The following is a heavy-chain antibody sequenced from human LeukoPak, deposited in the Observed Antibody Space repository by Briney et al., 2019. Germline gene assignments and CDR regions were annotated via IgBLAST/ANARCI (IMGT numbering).Heavy chain of an antibody. V-gene: IGHV3-48*03. Sequence: GGSLRLSCAASGFTFSSYEMNWVRHAPGKGLEWVSYISSSGSTIYYADSVKGRFTISRDNAKNSLYLQMNSLRAEDTAVYYCARLDYSKFTFAPWGQGTLVTVSS. CDR2: ISSSGSTI. J-gene: IGHJ5*02. CDR1: GFTFSSYE. CDR3: ARLDYSKFTFAP. D-gene: IGHD4-11*01.